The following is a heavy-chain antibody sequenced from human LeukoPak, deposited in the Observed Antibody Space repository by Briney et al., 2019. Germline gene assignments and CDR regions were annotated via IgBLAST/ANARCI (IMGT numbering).Heavy chain of an antibody. D-gene: IGHD3-3*01. CDR2: IYRSGST. CDR1: VGSISISNW. Sequence: SETLSLTCAVSVGSISISNWLSWVRQPPAKRLEWIVEIYRSGSTNYNPSLKSRITISVDKSKNQFSLKLSSVTAADTAVYYCARERSGSEIFARSFDIWGQGTMVTVSS. CDR3: ARERSGSEIFARSFDI. J-gene: IGHJ3*02. V-gene: IGHV4-4*02.